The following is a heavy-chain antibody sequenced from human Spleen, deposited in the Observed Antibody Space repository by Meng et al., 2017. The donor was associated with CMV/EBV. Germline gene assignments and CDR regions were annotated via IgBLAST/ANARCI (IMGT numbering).Heavy chain of an antibody. CDR3: ARDSSNNTPMDV. D-gene: IGHD2-2*01. J-gene: IGHJ6*02. CDR2: IYTGGNT. V-gene: IGHV3-53*01. CDR1: GGSFSGYY. Sequence: ETLSLTCAVYGGSFSGYYWSWVRQAPGKGLEWVSLIYTGGNTYYADSVKGRFTISRDNSENTVYLQMNSLRPEDTAVYFCARDSSNNTPMDVWGQGTTVTVS.